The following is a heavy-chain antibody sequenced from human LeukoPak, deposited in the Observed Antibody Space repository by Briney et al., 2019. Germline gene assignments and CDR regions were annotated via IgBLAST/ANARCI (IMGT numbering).Heavy chain of an antibody. CDR1: GASISSSNDY. Sequence: SETLSLTCTVSGASISSSNDYWGWIRQPPGKGLEWIGSIHYSGSTYYNPSLKSRVTISVDTSKNQFSLKLSSVTAADTAVYYCARAGRVGYSRARNNWFDPWGQGTLVTVSS. J-gene: IGHJ5*02. D-gene: IGHD1-14*01. CDR3: ARAGRVGYSRARNNWFDP. CDR2: IHYSGST. V-gene: IGHV4-39*07.